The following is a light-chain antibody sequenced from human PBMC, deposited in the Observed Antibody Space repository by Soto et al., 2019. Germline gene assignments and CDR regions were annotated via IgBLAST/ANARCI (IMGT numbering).Light chain of an antibody. Sequence: EIVLTQSPATLSLSPGERATLSCRASQSVSSYLAWYQQKPGQAPRLLIYDASSRATGIPARFSGSGSGTDFTLTIRSLEPEDFAVYYCHQRSNWPPLTFGGGTKVEIK. CDR2: DAS. CDR1: QSVSSY. J-gene: IGKJ4*01. CDR3: HQRSNWPPLT. V-gene: IGKV3-11*01.